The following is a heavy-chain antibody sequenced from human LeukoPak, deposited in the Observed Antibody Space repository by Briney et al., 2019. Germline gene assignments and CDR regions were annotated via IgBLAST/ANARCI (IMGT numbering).Heavy chain of an antibody. V-gene: IGHV1-2*02. J-gene: IGHJ3*02. D-gene: IGHD3-22*01. Sequence: ASVKVSCKASGYTFTSNYMHWVRQAPGQGLEWMGWINPNSGGTGSAQKFQGRVTITRDTSITTAYMELSRLRSDDTALYYCAREYDSSGLKAFDIWGQGTMVTVSS. CDR3: AREYDSSGLKAFDI. CDR1: GYTFTSNY. CDR2: INPNSGGT.